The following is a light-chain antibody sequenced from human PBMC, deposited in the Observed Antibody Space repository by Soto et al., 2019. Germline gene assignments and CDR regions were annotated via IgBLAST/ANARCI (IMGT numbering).Light chain of an antibody. J-gene: IGLJ2*01. CDR1: SSDVGGYKY. V-gene: IGLV2-8*01. CDR3: SSYAGSNNLI. CDR2: EVN. Sequence: QSALTQPPSASGSPGQSVTISCTGTSSDVGGYKYVSWYQQHPGKAPKLMIFEVNKWPSGVPDRFSGSKSGNTASLTVSGLQADDEADYYCSSYAGSNNLIFGGGTKLTVL.